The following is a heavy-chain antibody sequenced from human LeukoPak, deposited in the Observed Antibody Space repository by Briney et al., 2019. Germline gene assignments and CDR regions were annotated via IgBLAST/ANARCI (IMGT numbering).Heavy chain of an antibody. D-gene: IGHD2-15*01. CDR2: ISSSSYI. CDR3: AREANVVVVAANDY. Sequence: PGGSLRLSCAASGFTFSSYSMNWVRQAPGKGLEWVSSISSSSYIYYADSVKGRFTISRDNAKSSLYLQMNSLRAEDTAVYYCAREANVVVVAANDYWGQGTLVTVSS. V-gene: IGHV3-21*01. J-gene: IGHJ4*02. CDR1: GFTFSSYS.